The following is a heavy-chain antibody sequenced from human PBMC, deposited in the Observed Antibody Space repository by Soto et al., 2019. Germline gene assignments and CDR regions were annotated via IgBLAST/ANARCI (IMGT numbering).Heavy chain of an antibody. D-gene: IGHD2-15*01. Sequence: XESLRLSCAASGFTFSSYSMNWVRQAPGKGLEWVSSISSSSSYIYYADSVKGRFTISRDNAKNSLYLQMNSLSAEDTAVYYCATYCSGGSCTSYYYYGMDVWGQGTTVTVSS. J-gene: IGHJ6*02. CDR3: ATYCSGGSCTSYYYYGMDV. CDR2: ISSSSSYI. V-gene: IGHV3-21*01. CDR1: GFTFSSYS.